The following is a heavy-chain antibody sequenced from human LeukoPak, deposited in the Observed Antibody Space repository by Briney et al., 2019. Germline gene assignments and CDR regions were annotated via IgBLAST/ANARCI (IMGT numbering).Heavy chain of an antibody. CDR3: ARPSSGTFDY. D-gene: IGHD6-13*01. J-gene: IGHJ4*02. CDR1: GGSFSGYY. Sequence: PSETLSLTCAVYGGSFSGYYWSWLRQPPGKGLEWIGSIYYSGSTYYNPSLKSRVTISVATSKNQFSLKLSSVTAADTAVYYCARPSSGTFDYWGQGTLVTVSS. CDR2: IYYSGST. V-gene: IGHV4-34*01.